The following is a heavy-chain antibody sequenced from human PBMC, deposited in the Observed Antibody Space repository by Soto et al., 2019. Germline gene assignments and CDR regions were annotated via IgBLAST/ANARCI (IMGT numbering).Heavy chain of an antibody. CDR1: GFTFSSYG. J-gene: IGHJ6*03. CDR2: ISYDGSNK. D-gene: IGHD2-2*01. CDR3: AKDRKGYQLPPTYYYYYYYMDV. Sequence: GGSLRLSCAASGFTFSSYGMHWVRQAPGKGLEWVAVISYDGSNKYYADSVKGRFTISRDNSKNTLYLQMNSLRAEDTAVYYCAKDRKGYQLPPTYYYYYYYMDVWGKGTTVTVSS. V-gene: IGHV3-30*18.